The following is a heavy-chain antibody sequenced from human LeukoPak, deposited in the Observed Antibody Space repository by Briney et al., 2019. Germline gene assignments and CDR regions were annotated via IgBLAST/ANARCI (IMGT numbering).Heavy chain of an antibody. D-gene: IGHD6-19*01. CDR3: VKDNSGWLYYFDN. J-gene: IGHJ4*02. CDR2: VSTNGGST. V-gene: IGHV3-64D*09. CDR1: GFTFNSYA. Sequence: GVSLIISCSASGFTFNSYAMHWVRQAPGKGLEYVSGVSTNGGSTYYADSAKDRFTISRDNSKNTLYLQMSSLRPEDTAVYYCVKDNSGWLYYFDNWGQGTLVTVSS.